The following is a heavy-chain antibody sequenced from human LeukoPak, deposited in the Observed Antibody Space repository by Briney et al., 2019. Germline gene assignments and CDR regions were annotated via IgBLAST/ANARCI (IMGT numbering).Heavy chain of an antibody. V-gene: IGHV4-59*08. J-gene: IGHJ4*02. CDR3: SRQVRFLTGYYSDF. Sequence: SETLSLTCVVSGGSISPYYWSWIRQSPGKGLEWIGAIFHNGITDYNASLRSRVTLSVDTAKNQVSLSLNSVTAADTAVYYCSRQVRFLTGYYSDFWGQGTLVTVSS. CDR2: IFHNGIT. CDR1: GGSISPYY. D-gene: IGHD3-9*01.